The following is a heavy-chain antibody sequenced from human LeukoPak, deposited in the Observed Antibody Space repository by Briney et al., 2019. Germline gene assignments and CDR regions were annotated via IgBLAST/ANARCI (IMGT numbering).Heavy chain of an antibody. CDR2: IKQDGSEK. J-gene: IGHJ5*02. CDR3: ARDVSGYGSGSYRLYNWFDP. V-gene: IGHV3-7*01. D-gene: IGHD3-10*01. Sequence: GGSLRLSCAASGFTFSSYWMSWVRQAPGKGLEWVANIKQDGSEKYYVDSVKGRFTISRDNAKNSLYLQMNSLRAEDTAVYYCARDVSGYGSGSYRLYNWFDPWGQGTLVTVFS. CDR1: GFTFSSYW.